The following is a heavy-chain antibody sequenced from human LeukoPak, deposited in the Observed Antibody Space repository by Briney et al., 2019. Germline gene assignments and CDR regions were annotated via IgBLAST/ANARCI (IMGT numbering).Heavy chain of an antibody. CDR2: IYPSDSDT. D-gene: IGHD6-13*01. J-gene: IGHJ4*02. CDR3: ARALAIAGPMYYFDY. Sequence: GESLKISCKGSGYSFTNYWIGWVRQMPGKGLEWMGIIYPSDSDTSYSPSFQGQVTISADKSISTAYLQWGSLKASDTAMYYCARALAIAGPMYYFDYWGQGILVTVSS. CDR1: GYSFTNYW. V-gene: IGHV5-51*01.